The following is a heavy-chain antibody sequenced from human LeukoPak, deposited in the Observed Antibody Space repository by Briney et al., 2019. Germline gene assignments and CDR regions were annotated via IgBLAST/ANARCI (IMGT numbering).Heavy chain of an antibody. V-gene: IGHV4-59*11. CDR2: ISYIGST. J-gene: IGHJ4*02. D-gene: IGHD6-25*01. CDR3: ARVLSVSSGYNYIDY. Sequence: SETPSLTCTVSDDSFSSHYWTWIRQPPGKGLEWLGYISYIGSTNYNPSLKSRVTISVDTSKNQFSLKLSSVTAADTAVYYCARVLSVSSGYNYIDYWGQGTLVTVSS. CDR1: DDSFSSHY.